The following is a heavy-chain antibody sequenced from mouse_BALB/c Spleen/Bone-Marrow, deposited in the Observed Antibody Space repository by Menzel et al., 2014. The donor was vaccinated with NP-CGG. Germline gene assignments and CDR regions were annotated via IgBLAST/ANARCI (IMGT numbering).Heavy chain of an antibody. D-gene: IGHD1-1*02. CDR2: IYPSDSYT. V-gene: IGHV1-69*02. CDR3: TRDGGGFAY. Sequence: LVESGTDLVRPGASVKLSCKASGYTFTSYWINWVKQRPGQGPEWIGNIYPSDSYTNYNQKFKDKATLTVDKSSSTAYMHLSSPTSEDSAVYYCTRDGGGFAYWGQGTLVTVSA. CDR1: GYTFTSYW. J-gene: IGHJ3*01.